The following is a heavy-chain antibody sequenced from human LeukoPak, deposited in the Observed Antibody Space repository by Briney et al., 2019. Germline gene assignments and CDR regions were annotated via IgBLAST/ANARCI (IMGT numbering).Heavy chain of an antibody. Sequence: PSETLSLTCTVSGGSISSSSYYWGWIRQPPGKGLEWIGSIYYSGSTYYNPSLKSRVTISVDTSKNQFSLKLSSVTAADTAVYYCARGAVEYCTNGVCWKMINWFDPWGQGTLVTVSS. CDR1: GGSISSSSYY. J-gene: IGHJ5*02. CDR2: IYYSGST. CDR3: ARGAVEYCTNGVCWKMINWFDP. V-gene: IGHV4-39*07. D-gene: IGHD2-8*01.